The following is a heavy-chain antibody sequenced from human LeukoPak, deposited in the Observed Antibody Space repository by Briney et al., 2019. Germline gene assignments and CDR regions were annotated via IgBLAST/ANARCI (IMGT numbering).Heavy chain of an antibody. D-gene: IGHD1-26*01. V-gene: IGHV3-74*01. CDR3: VRDLGGRSGH. Sequence: DPGGSLRLSCAASGFTFSSNWMHWVRQAPGKGLVWVSRINEDGSTTNYADSVKGRSTIFRDNAKNTLYLQVNSLRAEDTAVYYCVRDLGGRSGHWGQGTLVTVSS. CDR2: INEDGSTT. CDR1: GFTFSSNW. J-gene: IGHJ4*02.